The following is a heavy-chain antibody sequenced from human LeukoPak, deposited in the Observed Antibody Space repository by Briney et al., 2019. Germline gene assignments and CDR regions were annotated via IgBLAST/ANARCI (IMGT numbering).Heavy chain of an antibody. CDR2: INSDGRST. Sequence: GGSLRLSCAASGFTFSSYWMHWVRQGPGKGLVWVSRINSDGRSTSYADSVKGRFTISRDNAKNTLYLQMNSLRAEDTAVYYCARVGDMEAFDIWGQGTRVTVSS. D-gene: IGHD3-16*01. CDR3: ARVGDMEAFDI. J-gene: IGHJ3*02. CDR1: GFTFSSYW. V-gene: IGHV3-74*01.